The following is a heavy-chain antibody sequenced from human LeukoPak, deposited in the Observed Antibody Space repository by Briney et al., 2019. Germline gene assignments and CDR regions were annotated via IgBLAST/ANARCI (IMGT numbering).Heavy chain of an antibody. CDR1: GFPFSSYG. CDR2: ISGSVPST. Sequence: GGSLRLSCAASGFPFSSYGMSWVRQAPGKGLEWVSGISGSVPSTYYADSVKGRFTISRDNSKNTLYLQKNSLRAEDTAVYYCAKDQLNRFCSGGSCSITHDYWGQGTLVTVSS. V-gene: IGHV3-23*01. J-gene: IGHJ4*02. CDR3: AKDQLNRFCSGGSCSITHDY. D-gene: IGHD2-15*01.